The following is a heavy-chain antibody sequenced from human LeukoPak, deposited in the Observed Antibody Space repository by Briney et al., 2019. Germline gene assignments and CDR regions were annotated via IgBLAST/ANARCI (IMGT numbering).Heavy chain of an antibody. J-gene: IGHJ4*02. CDR3: ARFGGGPFPFDY. CDR2: IYHSGST. D-gene: IGHD3-10*01. CDR1: GGSISSGGYS. V-gene: IGHV4-30-2*01. Sequence: SETLSLTCAVSGGSISSGGYSWSWIRQPPGKGLEWIGYIYHSGSTYYSPSLKSRVTISVDRSKNQFSLKLSSVTAADTAVYYCARFGGGPFPFDYWGQGTLVTVSS.